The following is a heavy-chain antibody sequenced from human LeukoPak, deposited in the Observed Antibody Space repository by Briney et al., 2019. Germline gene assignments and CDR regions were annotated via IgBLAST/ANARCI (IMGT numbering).Heavy chain of an antibody. CDR2: ISTSSTGT. D-gene: IGHD1-26*01. V-gene: IGHV3-23*01. CDR1: KFTFSNYV. J-gene: IGHJ4*02. CDR3: APWIVGGFWADY. Sequence: GGSLRLSCTASKFTFSNYVMTWVRQAPGKGLEWVSAISTSSTGTYYADSVSGRFTISRDDSKNTLYLQMNSLRVDDTAVYYCAPWIVGGFWADYWGQGTLVTVSS.